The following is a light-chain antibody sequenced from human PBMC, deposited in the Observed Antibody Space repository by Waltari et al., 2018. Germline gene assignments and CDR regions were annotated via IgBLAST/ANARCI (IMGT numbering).Light chain of an antibody. CDR1: QSVTTN. CDR3: HQYNDGPPFN. Sequence: EIVMTQSPATLSVSPGERATTSCRASQSVTTNLAWYQQKPGQPPRLLIYGASTRATDIPARFSGSGSGTEFTLTITSLQSEDFAVYYCHQYNDGPPFNFGQGTKLEIK. J-gene: IGKJ2*01. V-gene: IGKV3-15*01. CDR2: GAS.